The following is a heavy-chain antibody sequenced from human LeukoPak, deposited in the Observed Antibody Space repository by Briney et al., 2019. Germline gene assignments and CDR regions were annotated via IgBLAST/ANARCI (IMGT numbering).Heavy chain of an antibody. D-gene: IGHD2-15*01. CDR2: ISAYNGNT. CDR1: GYTFTSYG. Sequence: GASVNVSSKVSGYTFTSYGISWVRQAPGQGLEWMGWISAYNGNTNYPQKLQGRVTMTTDTSTGTAYMELRSLRSDDTAVYYCARGCRLGGGSCYDDYWGQGTLVTVSS. CDR3: ARGCRLGGGSCYDDY. J-gene: IGHJ4*02. V-gene: IGHV1-18*01.